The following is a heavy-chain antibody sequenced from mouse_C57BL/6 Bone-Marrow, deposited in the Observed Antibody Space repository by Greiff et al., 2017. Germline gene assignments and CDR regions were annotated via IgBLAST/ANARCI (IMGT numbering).Heavy chain of an antibody. V-gene: IGHV1-50*01. CDR2: IDPSDSYT. D-gene: IGHD1-1*01. CDR1: GYTFTSYW. CDR3: AATLFDY. Sequence: QVQLQQPGAELVKPGASVKLSCKASGYTFTSYWMPWVKQRPGQGLEWIGEIDPSDSYTNYNQKFKGKATLTVDTSSSPAYMQLSSLTSENAAVYYCAATLFDYWCQGTTLTVSS. J-gene: IGHJ2*01.